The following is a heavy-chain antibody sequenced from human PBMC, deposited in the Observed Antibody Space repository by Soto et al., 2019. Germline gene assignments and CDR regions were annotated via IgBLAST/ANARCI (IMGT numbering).Heavy chain of an antibody. V-gene: IGHV4-30-4*01. CDR2: IYYSGST. Sequence: SETLSLTCTVSGGSISSGDYYWSWIRQPPGKGLEWIGYIYYSGSTYYNPSLKSRVTISVDTSKNQFSLKLSSVTAADTAVYYCARKPLNPDYGGNSEDYWGQGTLVTVSS. D-gene: IGHD4-17*01. CDR3: ARKPLNPDYGGNSEDY. CDR1: GGSISSGDYY. J-gene: IGHJ4*02.